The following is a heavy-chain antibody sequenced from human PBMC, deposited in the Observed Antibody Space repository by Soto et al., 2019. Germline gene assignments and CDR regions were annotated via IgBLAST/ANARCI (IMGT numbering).Heavy chain of an antibody. CDR3: ARSYTVTDFDY. J-gene: IGHJ4*02. CDR1: GYTFTSYG. V-gene: IGHV1-18*01. Sequence: XSVKVSFNASGYTFTSYGISLVRQAPGQGLEWMGWISAYNGNTNYAQKLQGRVTMTTDTSTSTAYMELRSLRSDDTAVYYCARSYTVTDFDYWGQGTLVTVSS. CDR2: ISAYNGNT. D-gene: IGHD4-17*01.